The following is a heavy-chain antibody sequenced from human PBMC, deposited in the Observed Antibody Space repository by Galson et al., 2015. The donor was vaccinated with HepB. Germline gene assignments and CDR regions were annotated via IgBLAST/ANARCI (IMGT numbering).Heavy chain of an antibody. V-gene: IGHV1-46*01. J-gene: IGHJ3*02. Sequence: SVKVSCKASGYTFTSYYMHWVRQAPGQGLEWMGIINPSGGSTSYAQKFQGRVTMTRDTSTSTVYMELSSLRSEDTAVYYCARGLRVCSSTSCQLTGAFDIWGQGTMVTVSS. CDR3: ARGLRVCSSTSCQLTGAFDI. CDR2: INPSGGST. D-gene: IGHD2-2*01. CDR1: GYTFTSYY.